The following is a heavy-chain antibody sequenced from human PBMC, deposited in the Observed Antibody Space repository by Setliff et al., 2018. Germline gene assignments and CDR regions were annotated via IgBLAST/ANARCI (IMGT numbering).Heavy chain of an antibody. V-gene: IGHV1-46*01. CDR1: GYTFTSHY. CDR3: ARDVFPYHYEGAFDI. D-gene: IGHD3-22*01. CDR2: INPSSGRT. Sequence: GSVTVSCKASGYTFTSHYMHWVRQAPGLGLEWMGTINPSSGRTSYAQKFQGRVTMTRDTSTSTVYMDMSSLRSEDTAVYYCARDVFPYHYEGAFDIWGQGTMVTVSS. J-gene: IGHJ3*02.